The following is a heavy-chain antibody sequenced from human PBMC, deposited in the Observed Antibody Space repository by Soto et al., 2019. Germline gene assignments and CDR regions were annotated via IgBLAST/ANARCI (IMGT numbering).Heavy chain of an antibody. Sequence: QVQLQQWGAGLLKPSETLSLTCAVYGGSFSGYYWSWIRQPPGKGLVWIGEINHSGSTNYNPALKSRVTISVDTSKNQCSMKLSSVTAADTAVYYCARVGPLRGVDYWGKGNLVTVSS. J-gene: IGHJ4*02. CDR3: ARVGPLRGVDY. CDR2: INHSGST. D-gene: IGHD4-17*01. V-gene: IGHV4-34*01. CDR1: GGSFSGYY.